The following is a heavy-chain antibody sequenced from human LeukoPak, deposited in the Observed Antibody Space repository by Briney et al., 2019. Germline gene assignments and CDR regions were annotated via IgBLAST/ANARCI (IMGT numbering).Heavy chain of an antibody. CDR1: GGTFSSYT. D-gene: IGHD6-13*01. J-gene: IGHJ5*02. V-gene: IGHV1-69*04. Sequence: SVKVSCKASGGTFSSYTISWVRQAPGQGLEWMGRIIPILGIANYAQKFQGRVTITADKSTSTAYMELSSLRSEDTAVYYCARDWAIAAAGNWFDPWGQGTLVTVSS. CDR3: ARDWAIAAAGNWFDP. CDR2: IIPILGIA.